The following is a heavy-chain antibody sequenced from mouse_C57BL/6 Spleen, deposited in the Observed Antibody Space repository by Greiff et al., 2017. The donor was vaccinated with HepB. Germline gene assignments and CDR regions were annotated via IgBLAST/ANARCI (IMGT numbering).Heavy chain of an antibody. J-gene: IGHJ3*01. V-gene: IGHV14-2*01. CDR2: IDPEDGET. CDR1: GFNIKDYY. CDR3: ARRGFAY. Sequence: VQLQQSGAELVKPGASVKLSCTASGFNIKDYYMHWVKQRTEKGLEWIGRIDPEDGETKYDPTFQGKATITADNSSNTAYLQHSSLTYEDTAVYYCARRGFAYWGQGTPVTVSS.